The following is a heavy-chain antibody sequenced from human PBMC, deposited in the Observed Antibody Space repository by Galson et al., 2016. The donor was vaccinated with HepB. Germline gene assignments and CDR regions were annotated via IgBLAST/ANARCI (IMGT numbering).Heavy chain of an antibody. CDR3: ARSYGDYGFGPDY. CDR2: ISSSSSYI. D-gene: IGHD4-17*01. J-gene: IGHJ4*02. CDR1: GFTFSSYS. V-gene: IGHV3-21*01. Sequence: SLRLSCAASGFTFSSYSMNWVRQAPGKGLEWVSSISSSSSYIYYADSVKGRFTISRDNAKNSLYLQINSLRDEDTAVYYCARSYGDYGFGPDYWGQGTLVTVSS.